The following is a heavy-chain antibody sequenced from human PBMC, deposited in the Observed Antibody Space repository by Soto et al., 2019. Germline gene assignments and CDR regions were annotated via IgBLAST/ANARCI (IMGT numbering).Heavy chain of an antibody. CDR2: IIPISGTA. CDR1: GRNLSSYP. D-gene: IGHD2-2*03. V-gene: IGHV1-69*13. J-gene: IGHJ1*01. Sequence: SVKVSSEGSGRNLSSYPLRWVRQAAGQVHEWMGGIIPISGTANYAQKFQGRVTITADESTSTAYMELSSLRSEDTAVYYCAGALPIVGYPAGALSGGWGQ. CDR3: AGALPIVGYPAGALSGG.